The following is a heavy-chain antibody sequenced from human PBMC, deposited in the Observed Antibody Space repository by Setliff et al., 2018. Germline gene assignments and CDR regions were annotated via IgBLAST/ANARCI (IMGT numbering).Heavy chain of an antibody. CDR2: INRRGST. D-gene: IGHD6-6*01. Sequence: SETLSLTCTVSGGSVNSGYDNWNWLRQPAGKGLEWIGHINRRGSTNFSPSLKSRVTISVDTSKNQFSLKVISMTAADTAVYYCARGRNIAARLLDAWGQGTLVTVSS. CDR3: ARGRNIAARLLDA. J-gene: IGHJ4*02. CDR1: GGSVNSGYDN. V-gene: IGHV4-61*10.